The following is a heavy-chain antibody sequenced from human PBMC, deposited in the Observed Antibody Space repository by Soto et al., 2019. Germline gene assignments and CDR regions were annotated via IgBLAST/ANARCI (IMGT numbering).Heavy chain of an antibody. CDR2: ISAYDGNT. CDR1: GYIFTNHD. V-gene: IGHV1-18*01. J-gene: IGHJ6*02. CDR3: ALTKGDV. Sequence: QVQLVQSGAEVKKPGASVKVSCKTSGYIFTNHDITWVRQAPGQGLEWRGWISAYDGNTDYAQKLQGRVTMTTDTSTSTAYMELRSLRYDDTAVYYCALTKGDVWGQGTTVTVSS. D-gene: IGHD1-1*01.